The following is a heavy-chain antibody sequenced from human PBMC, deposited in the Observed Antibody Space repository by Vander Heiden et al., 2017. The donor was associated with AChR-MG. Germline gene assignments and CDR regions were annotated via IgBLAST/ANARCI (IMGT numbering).Heavy chain of an antibody. Sequence: EVQLLESGGGLVQPGGSLRLSCAASGFTFSNYAMSWVRQAPGKGLEWVSHITVNGDSKSYADSVKGRFTISRDNSKNTLSLQMNSLRAEDTAVYYCAKWGVNWGLGFDYWGQGTLVTVSS. CDR1: GFTFSNYA. CDR2: ITVNGDSK. D-gene: IGHD2-21*02. V-gene: IGHV3-23*01. J-gene: IGHJ4*02. CDR3: AKWGVNWGLGFDY.